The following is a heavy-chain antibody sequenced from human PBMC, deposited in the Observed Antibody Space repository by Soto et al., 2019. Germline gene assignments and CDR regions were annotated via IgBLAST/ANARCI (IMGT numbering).Heavy chain of an antibody. Sequence: GASVKVSCKASGYTFTSYGISWVRQAPGQGLEWMGWISAYNGNTNYAQKLQGRVTMTTDTSTSTAYMELRSLRSDDTAVYYCARIRFLEWLFGRFDPWGQGTLVTVSS. CDR3: ARIRFLEWLFGRFDP. V-gene: IGHV1-18*01. D-gene: IGHD3-3*01. CDR1: GYTFTSYG. J-gene: IGHJ5*02. CDR2: ISAYNGNT.